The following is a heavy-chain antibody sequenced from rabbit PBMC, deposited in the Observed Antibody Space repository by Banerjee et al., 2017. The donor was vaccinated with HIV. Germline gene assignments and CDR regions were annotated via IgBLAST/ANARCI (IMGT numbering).Heavy chain of an antibody. V-gene: IGHV1S45*01. CDR2: INSSSGNT. Sequence: QEQLEESGGDLVKPEGSLTITCTASGFSFNNKYVICWVRQAPGKGLEWIGCINSSSGNTVYASWAKGRFTISRTSSTTVTLQMTSLTAADMATYFCARQEYAGSPMWGQGTLVTVS. CDR1: GFSFNNKYV. J-gene: IGHJ4*01. CDR3: ARQEYAGSPM. D-gene: IGHD4-2*01.